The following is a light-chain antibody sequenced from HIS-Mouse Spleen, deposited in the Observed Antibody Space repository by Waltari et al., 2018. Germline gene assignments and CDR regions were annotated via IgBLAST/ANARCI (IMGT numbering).Light chain of an antibody. CDR2: EGS. V-gene: IGLV2-23*01. Sequence: QSALTQPASVCGSPGQSITISCTGTSSDVGRSHLVSWYQQHPGKAPKLMSYEGSKRPSGVSNRFSGSKSGNTASLTISGLQAEDEADYYCCSYAGSSTYVFGTGTKVTVL. CDR1: SSDVGRSHL. J-gene: IGLJ1*01. CDR3: CSYAGSSTYV.